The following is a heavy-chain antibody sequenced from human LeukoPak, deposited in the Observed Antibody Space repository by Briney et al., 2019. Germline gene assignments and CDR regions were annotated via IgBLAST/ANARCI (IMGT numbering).Heavy chain of an antibody. D-gene: IGHD2-2*01. CDR3: AREGDIVVVPAANNWFDP. CDR1: GYTFTSYA. V-gene: IGHV7-4-1*02. CDR2: INTNTGNP. Sequence: GASVKVSCKASGYTFTSYAMNWVRQAPGQGLEWMGWINTNTGNPTYAQGFTGRFVFSLDTSVSTAYLQISSLKAEDTAVYYCAREGDIVVVPAANNWFDPWGQGTLVTVSS. J-gene: IGHJ5*02.